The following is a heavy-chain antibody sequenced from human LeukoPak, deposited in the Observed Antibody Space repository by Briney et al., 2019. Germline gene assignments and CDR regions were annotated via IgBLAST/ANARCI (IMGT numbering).Heavy chain of an antibody. J-gene: IGHJ5*02. D-gene: IGHD6-25*01. CDR3: TRERPNLAHP. CDR1: GFTFSSYA. Sequence: GGSLRLSCAASGFTFSSYAMSWVRQAPGKGLEWVSVLYSDGTIFYADSVKGRFTISSDNSKNTLNLQMNSLTDEDTAVYYCTRERPNLAHPWGQGTLVTVSS. V-gene: IGHV3-66*01. CDR2: LYSDGTI.